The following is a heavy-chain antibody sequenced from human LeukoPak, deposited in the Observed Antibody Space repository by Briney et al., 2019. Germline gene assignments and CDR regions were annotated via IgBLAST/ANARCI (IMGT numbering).Heavy chain of an antibody. CDR3: AREYSGYDHSPVDP. CDR2: INPNSGGT. Sequence: ASVKVSCKASGYTFTAYYVHWVRQAPGQGLEWMGWINPNSGGTKYAQNFQGRVTMTRDTSISTAYMELSSLRSDDTAVYYCAREYSGYDHSPVDPWGQGTLVTVSS. V-gene: IGHV1-2*02. D-gene: IGHD5-12*01. CDR1: GYTFTAYY. J-gene: IGHJ5*02.